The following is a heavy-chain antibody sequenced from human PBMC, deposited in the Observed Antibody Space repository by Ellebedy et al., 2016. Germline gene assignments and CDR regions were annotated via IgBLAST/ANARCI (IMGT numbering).Heavy chain of an antibody. J-gene: IGHJ4*02. Sequence: GSLRLSCTVSGGAISSRSYCWGWIRQPPGKGLEWIGSVCYSGSTYYNPSLKSRVTISVDTSKNQFSLTLSSVTATDTAVFYSVRQPPSSGWYGDYFDYWGQGALVTVSS. D-gene: IGHD6-19*01. CDR3: VRQPPSSGWYGDYFDY. CDR1: GGAISSRSYC. CDR2: VCYSGST. V-gene: IGHV4-39*01.